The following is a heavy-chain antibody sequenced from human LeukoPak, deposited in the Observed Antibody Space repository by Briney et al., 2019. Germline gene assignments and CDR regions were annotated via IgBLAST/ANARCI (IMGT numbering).Heavy chain of an antibody. CDR1: GYTFTGYY. Sequence: ASVKVSCKASGYTFTGYYMHWVRQAPGQGLEWMGWINPNSGGTNYAQKFQGRVTMTRDTSISTAYMELSRLRSDDTAVYYCARELYDSSGPMVYWGQGTLVTVSS. CDR3: ARELYDSSGPMVY. J-gene: IGHJ4*02. V-gene: IGHV1-2*02. CDR2: INPNSGGT. D-gene: IGHD3-22*01.